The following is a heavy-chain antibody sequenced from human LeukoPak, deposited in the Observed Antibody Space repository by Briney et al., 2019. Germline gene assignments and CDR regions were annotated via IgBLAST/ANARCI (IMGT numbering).Heavy chain of an antibody. J-gene: IGHJ4*02. CDR2: INHSGST. CDR3: AKGRKTGYSSGWSDY. V-gene: IGHV4-34*01. D-gene: IGHD6-19*01. Sequence: SETLSLTCAVYGGSFSGYYWSWIRQPPGKGLEWIGEINHSGSTNYNPSLKSRVTISVDTSKNQFSLKLISVTAADTAVYYCAKGRKTGYSSGWSDYWGQGTLVTVSS. CDR1: GGSFSGYY.